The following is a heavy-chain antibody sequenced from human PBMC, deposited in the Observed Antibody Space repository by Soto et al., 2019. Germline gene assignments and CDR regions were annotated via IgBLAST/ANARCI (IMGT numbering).Heavy chain of an antibody. Sequence: QVQLVESGGGVVQPGRSLRLSCAASGFTFSSYAMHWVRQAPGKGLEWVAVISYDGSNKYYADSVKGRFTISRDNSKNALYLQINSLRAEDTAVYYCARDHTPLVYCSSTSCRLGLFDLWGRGTLVTVSS. V-gene: IGHV3-30-3*01. CDR1: GFTFSSYA. D-gene: IGHD2-2*01. J-gene: IGHJ2*01. CDR2: ISYDGSNK. CDR3: ARDHTPLVYCSSTSCRLGLFDL.